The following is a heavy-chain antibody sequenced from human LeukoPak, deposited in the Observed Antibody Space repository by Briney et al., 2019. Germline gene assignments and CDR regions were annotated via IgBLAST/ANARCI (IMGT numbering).Heavy chain of an antibody. CDR3: ARMDDCGSTDCSAFDY. J-gene: IGHJ4*02. CDR1: GGSICGYY. V-gene: IGHV4-4*07. Sequence: SETLSLTCTVSGGSICGYYWSWIRQPAGKGLEWLGRIYTSGSTNYNPSLKSRVTMSVDTSKNQFSLKLCSVTAADTAVYYCARMDDCGSTDCSAFDYWGQGTLVPVSS. D-gene: IGHD2-2*01. CDR2: IYTSGST.